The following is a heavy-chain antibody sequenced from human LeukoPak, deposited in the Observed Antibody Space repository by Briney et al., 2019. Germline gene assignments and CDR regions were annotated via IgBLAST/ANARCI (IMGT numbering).Heavy chain of an antibody. D-gene: IGHD2/OR15-2a*01. Sequence: SETLSLTCAVSGDPINSIDWWSWVRQSSARGPEWIGEIYHSGGTNYNPSLKSRVTISVDKSKNHLSLKLTSVTAADTAVYFCVGNGYYALDYWGQGALVTVAS. CDR1: GDPINSIDW. CDR3: VGNGYYALDY. CDR2: IYHSGGT. V-gene: IGHV4-4*02. J-gene: IGHJ4*02.